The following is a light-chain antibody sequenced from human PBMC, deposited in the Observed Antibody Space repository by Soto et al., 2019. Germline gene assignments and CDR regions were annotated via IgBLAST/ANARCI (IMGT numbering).Light chain of an antibody. CDR2: GVS. J-gene: IGLJ1*01. V-gene: IGLV2-23*02. CDR3: CSYAVSSTYV. Sequence: QSVLTQPASVSGSPGQSITISCSGTSSDVGSYNLVSWYQQHPGKAPKLMIYGVSKRPSGVSNRFSGSKSGNTASLTISGLQAEDEADYYCCSYAVSSTYVFGTGTKLTVL. CDR1: SSDVGSYNL.